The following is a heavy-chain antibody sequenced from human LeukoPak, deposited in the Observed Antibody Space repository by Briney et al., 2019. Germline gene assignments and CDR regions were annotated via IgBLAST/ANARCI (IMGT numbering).Heavy chain of an antibody. CDR2: ISGYNGNT. D-gene: IGHD4-23*01. J-gene: IGHJ4*02. CDR1: GYRFMNYG. V-gene: IGHV1-18*01. Sequence: ASVKVSCKASGYRFMNYGISWVRQAPGQGLEWVGWISGYNGNTKYPQKFQGRVTITTETSTSTAYMELRSLRCDDTAVYYCARDDYGGNSDLDYWGQGTLVTVSS. CDR3: ARDDYGGNSDLDY.